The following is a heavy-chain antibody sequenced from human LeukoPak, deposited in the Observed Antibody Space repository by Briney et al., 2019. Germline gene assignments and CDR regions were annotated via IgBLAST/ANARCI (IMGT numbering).Heavy chain of an antibody. CDR3: ARDCSSTSCYKGERDY. CDR1: GYTFTGYY. J-gene: IGHJ4*02. Sequence: ASVKVSCRASGYTFTGYYMHWVRQAPGQGLEWMGWINPNSGGTNYAQKFQGRVTMTRDTSISTAYMELSRLRSDDTAVYYCARDCSSTSCYKGERDYWGQGTLVTVSS. D-gene: IGHD2-2*01. CDR2: INPNSGGT. V-gene: IGHV1-2*02.